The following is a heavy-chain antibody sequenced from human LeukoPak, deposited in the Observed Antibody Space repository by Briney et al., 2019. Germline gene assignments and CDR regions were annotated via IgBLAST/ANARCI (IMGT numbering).Heavy chain of an antibody. J-gene: IGHJ4*02. CDR3: AKRERQSFAY. Sequence: GGSLRLSCAASGFTFSDYAMTWVRQAPGKGLEWVSRITGSGSSTFYADSVKGRYTISRDNSKNTVSLQMSGLRAEDTAVYYCAKRERQSFAYWGQGTLVTVSS. CDR1: GFTFSDYA. CDR2: ITGSGSST. D-gene: IGHD6-19*01. V-gene: IGHV3-23*01.